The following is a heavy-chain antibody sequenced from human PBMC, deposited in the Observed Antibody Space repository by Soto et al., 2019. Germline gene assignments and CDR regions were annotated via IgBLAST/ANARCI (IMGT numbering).Heavy chain of an antibody. D-gene: IGHD6-13*01. V-gene: IGHV1-69*06. J-gene: IGHJ5*02. CDR1: GGTFSSYA. CDR2: IIPIFGTA. CDR3: ARVPLGGKAAAGTFDP. Sequence: SVKVSCKASGGTFSSYAISWVRQAPGQGLEWMGGIIPIFGTANHAQKFQGRVTITADKSTSTAYMELSSLRSEDTAVYYCARVPLGGKAAAGTFDPWGQGTLVTVSS.